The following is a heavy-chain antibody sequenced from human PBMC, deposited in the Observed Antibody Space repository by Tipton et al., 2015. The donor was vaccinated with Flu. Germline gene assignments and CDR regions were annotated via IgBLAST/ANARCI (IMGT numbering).Heavy chain of an antibody. Sequence: SLRLSCEASGFTFSSSWMHWVRQAPGKGLEWVAVISFDGSNKFFADSVKGRFSISRDNSKNTLFLQMNSLRTEDTAVYYCAKDYQAVTVLPLDHWGQGTLVTVSS. CDR2: ISFDGSNK. D-gene: IGHD4-17*01. CDR1: GFTFSSSW. V-gene: IGHV3-30*18. J-gene: IGHJ4*02. CDR3: AKDYQAVTVLPLDH.